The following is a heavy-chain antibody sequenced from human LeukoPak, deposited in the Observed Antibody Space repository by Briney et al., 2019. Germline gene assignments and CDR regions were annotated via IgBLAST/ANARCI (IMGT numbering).Heavy chain of an antibody. J-gene: IGHJ4*02. D-gene: IGHD4-23*01. CDR1: GFTFSSYS. Sequence: GGSLRLSCAASGFTFSSYSMNWVRQAPGKGLEWVSSISSSSSYIYYADSVKGRFTISRDNAKNSLYLQMSSLRAEDTAVYYCASIMTTVVFDYWGQGTLVTVSS. V-gene: IGHV3-21*01. CDR3: ASIMTTVVFDY. CDR2: ISSSSSYI.